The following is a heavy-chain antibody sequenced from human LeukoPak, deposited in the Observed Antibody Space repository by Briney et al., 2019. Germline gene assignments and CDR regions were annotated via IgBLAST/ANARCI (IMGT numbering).Heavy chain of an antibody. CDR1: GFTFSSYS. V-gene: IGHV3-21*01. CDR2: ISSSSSYI. Sequence: GGSLRLSCAASGFTFSSYSMNWVRQAPGKGLEWVSSISSSSSYIYYADSVKGRFTISRDNAKNSLCLQMNSLRAEDTAVYYCARDDCGGNSEKDAFDIWGQGTMVTVSS. D-gene: IGHD4-23*01. J-gene: IGHJ3*02. CDR3: ARDDCGGNSEKDAFDI.